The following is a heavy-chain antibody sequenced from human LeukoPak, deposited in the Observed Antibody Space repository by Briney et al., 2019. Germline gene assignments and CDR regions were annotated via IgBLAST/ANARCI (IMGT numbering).Heavy chain of an antibody. Sequence: SVSLPHKASGGTFSSYVISWVRRAPGQGLEWMGRIIPILGIANYAQKFQGRVTITADKSTSTAYMELSSLRSEDTAVYYCASPPADYYDSRNYFDYWGQGDPCSVSS. D-gene: IGHD3-22*01. CDR1: GGTFSSYV. CDR2: IIPILGIA. V-gene: IGHV1-69*04. J-gene: IGHJ4*02. CDR3: ASPPADYYDSRNYFDY.